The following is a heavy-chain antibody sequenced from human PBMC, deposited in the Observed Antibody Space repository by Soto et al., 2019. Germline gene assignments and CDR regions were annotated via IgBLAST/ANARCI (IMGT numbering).Heavy chain of an antibody. D-gene: IGHD1-26*01. J-gene: IGHJ4*02. CDR1: GFIFNSYS. V-gene: IGHV3-48*01. CDR3: ASSASPDAY. CDR2: INSGSTSV. Sequence: EVQLVQSGGGLVQPGGALRLSCVASGFIFNSYSMNWVRQAPGKGLEWISYINSGSTSVFYADSVKGRFTISRDNAKNSLHLQMNSLRAEDTAVYYCASSASPDAYWGQGTLVNVSS.